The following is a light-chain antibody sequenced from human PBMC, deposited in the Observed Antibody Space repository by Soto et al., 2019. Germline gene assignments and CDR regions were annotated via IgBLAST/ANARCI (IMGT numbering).Light chain of an antibody. V-gene: IGLV1-44*01. CDR3: ATWDGSLNGWV. CDR1: SSNIGSNT. J-gene: IGLJ2*01. CDR2: SND. Sequence: QSVLTQAPSASGTPGQRVTISCSGSSSNIGSNTVSWYQQVPGTAPKLLIYSNDPRPSGVPDRFSGSKSGTSAFLAIGGLQSEDEADYYCATWDGSLNGWVFGGGTKLTVL.